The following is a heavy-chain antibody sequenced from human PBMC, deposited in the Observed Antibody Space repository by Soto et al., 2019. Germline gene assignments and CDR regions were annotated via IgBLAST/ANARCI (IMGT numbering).Heavy chain of an antibody. V-gene: IGHV4-59*01. CDR1: GDSISSYY. Sequence: LSLTCTVFGDSISSYYWSWIRQPPGKGLEWIGYIYYSGSTNYHPSLKRRVIISVDTSKNQFSLKLSSVTAADTAVYYCARARYNWNYGDYYYGMDVWGQGTTVTVSS. D-gene: IGHD1-7*01. J-gene: IGHJ6*02. CDR2: IYYSGST. CDR3: ARARYNWNYGDYYYGMDV.